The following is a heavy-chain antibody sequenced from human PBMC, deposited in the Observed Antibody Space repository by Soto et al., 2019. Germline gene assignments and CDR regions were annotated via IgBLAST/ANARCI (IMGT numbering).Heavy chain of an antibody. D-gene: IGHD3-10*01. CDR1: GFTFSNAW. V-gene: IGHV3-15*01. J-gene: IGHJ4*02. CDR2: ITSKTDGGTT. Sequence: EVQLVESGGGLEKPGGSLRLSCAASGFTFSNAWMSWVRQAPGKGLEWVGHITSKTDGGTTNYAAPVKGRLTISRDDSKNTLYLQMNSRKTEDTAVYYCNTDHGDGAGRSYWGQGILVTVSS. CDR3: NTDHGDGAGRSY.